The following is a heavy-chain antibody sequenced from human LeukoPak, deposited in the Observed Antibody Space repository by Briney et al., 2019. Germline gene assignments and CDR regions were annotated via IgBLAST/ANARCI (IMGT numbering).Heavy chain of an antibody. CDR2: INHSGST. D-gene: IGHD1-20*01. Sequence: SETLSLTCAVYGGSFTEYYWSWIRQPPGKGLEWIGEINHSGSTNYNPSLKSRVTISVDTSKNQFSLKLSSVTAADTAVYYCASLTGTTDYYYYYMDVWGKGTTVTVSS. CDR3: ASLTGTTDYYYYYMDV. CDR1: GGSFTEYY. V-gene: IGHV4-34*01. J-gene: IGHJ6*03.